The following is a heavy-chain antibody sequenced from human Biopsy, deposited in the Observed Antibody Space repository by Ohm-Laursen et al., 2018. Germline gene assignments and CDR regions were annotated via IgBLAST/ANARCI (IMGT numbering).Heavy chain of an antibody. CDR1: GFNLSAFA. Sequence: SLRLSCAASGFNLSAFALHWVRQASGRGLEWVGRIKKKSNNDATAHAESMKGRFSIFRDESKSTSFLQMNSLKIEDTAVYFCTRSAGYGYDYWGQGNLVTVSS. V-gene: IGHV3-73*01. D-gene: IGHD5-12*01. J-gene: IGHJ4*02. CDR2: IKKKSNNDAT. CDR3: TRSAGYGYDY.